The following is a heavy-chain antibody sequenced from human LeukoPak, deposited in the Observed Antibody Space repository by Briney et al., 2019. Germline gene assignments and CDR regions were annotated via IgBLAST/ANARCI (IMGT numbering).Heavy chain of an antibody. CDR1: GGSISSFY. CDR3: ARGGSPHYFDS. V-gene: IGHV4-59*01. J-gene: IGHJ4*02. CDR2: IYYSGST. D-gene: IGHD1-26*01. Sequence: RSSETLSLTCTVSGGSISSFYWSWIRQPPGKGLEWIGYIYYSGSTNYNPSLKSRLTISMDTSNNQFSLKLNSVTAAYTAVYYCARGGSPHYFDSWGQGTLVTVSS.